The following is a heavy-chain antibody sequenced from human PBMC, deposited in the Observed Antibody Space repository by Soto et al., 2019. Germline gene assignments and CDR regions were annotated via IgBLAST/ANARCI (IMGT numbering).Heavy chain of an antibody. D-gene: IGHD2-2*01. J-gene: IGHJ6*03. CDR3: ARGEDIVVVPAAAHMDV. Sequence: ASVKVSCKASGYTFTSYGISWVRQAPGQGLEWMGWISAYNGNTNYAQKLQGRVTMTTDTSTSTAYMELRSLRSDDTAVYYCARGEDIVVVPAAAHMDVWGKGTTVTVSS. CDR1: GYTFTSYG. CDR2: ISAYNGNT. V-gene: IGHV1-18*01.